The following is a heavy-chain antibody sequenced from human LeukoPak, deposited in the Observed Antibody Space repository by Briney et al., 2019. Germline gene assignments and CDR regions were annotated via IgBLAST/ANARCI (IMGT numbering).Heavy chain of an antibody. V-gene: IGHV3-23*01. D-gene: IGHD3-10*01. CDR3: AKGRRITMVRGPHDAFDI. J-gene: IGHJ3*02. CDR1: GFTFSSYA. CDR2: ISGSGGST. Sequence: GGSLRLSCAASGFTFSSYAMSWVRQAPGKGLEWVSAISGSGGSTYYADSVKGRFTISRDNSKNTLYLQMNSLRAEDTAVYYCAKGRRITMVRGPHDAFDIWGQGTMVTVSS.